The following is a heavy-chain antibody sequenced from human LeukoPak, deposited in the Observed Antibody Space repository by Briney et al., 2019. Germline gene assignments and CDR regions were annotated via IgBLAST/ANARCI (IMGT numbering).Heavy chain of an antibody. D-gene: IGHD6-13*01. CDR1: GFNFSNYA. V-gene: IGHV3-23*01. CDR3: AKDSRGGPDYLAAAGYYYGMDV. J-gene: IGHJ6*02. Sequence: PGGSLRLSSAASGFNFSNYAMCWRRQAPAEGLEVVSTLSGRGSTTYYADSVRGRFTISRDNSKNTLYLQMNSLRAEDTAVYYCAKDSRGGPDYLAAAGYYYGMDVWGQGTTVTVSS. CDR2: LSGRGSTT.